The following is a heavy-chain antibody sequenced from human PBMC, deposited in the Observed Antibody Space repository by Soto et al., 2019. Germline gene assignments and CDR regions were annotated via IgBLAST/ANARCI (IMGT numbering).Heavy chain of an antibody. J-gene: IGHJ4*02. CDR2: INAGNGNT. CDR3: ARSIVVVTAADY. CDR1: GYTFTSYA. Sequence: ASVKVSCKASGYTFTSYAMHWVRQAPGQRLEWMGWINAGNGNTKYSQKFQGRVTITRDTSASTAYMELSSLRSEDTAVYYCARSIVVVTAADYGGQGTLVNVSS. D-gene: IGHD2-21*02. V-gene: IGHV1-3*01.